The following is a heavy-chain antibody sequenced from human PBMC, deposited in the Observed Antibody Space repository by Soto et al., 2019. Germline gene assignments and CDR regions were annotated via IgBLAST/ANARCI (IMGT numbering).Heavy chain of an antibody. V-gene: IGHV1-69*16. Sequence: QVHLMQSGAAVKEPGSSVKVSCKASGGSFGSETINWVRQAPGQGLEWMGGVIPVLGTPDYAQKFAGRVTITADESTTPAYLDLSSLSSDDAAVYYCAGGLRIFGIDYCFDIWGKGTMVTVS. CDR1: GGSFGSET. CDR3: AGGLRIFGIDYCFDI. D-gene: IGHD3-3*01. J-gene: IGHJ3*02. CDR2: VIPVLGTP.